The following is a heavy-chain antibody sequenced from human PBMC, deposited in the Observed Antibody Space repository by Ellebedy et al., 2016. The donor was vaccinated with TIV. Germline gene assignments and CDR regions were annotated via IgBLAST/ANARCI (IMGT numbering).Heavy chain of an antibody. CDR1: GYTFTSYG. CDR2: LSAHNCNP. V-gene: IGHV1-18*01. Sequence: AASVTVSCKASGYTFTSYGIRWVRPPPGQGLEWMGWLSAHNCNPNYAQKLQGRVTMTTDTSTSTAYMELRSLRSDDTAVYYCAQYSSSWYDHRDDIVGATVNDAFDIWGQGTMVTVSS. CDR3: AQYSSSWYDHRDDIVGATVNDAFDI. J-gene: IGHJ3*02. D-gene: IGHD6-13*01.